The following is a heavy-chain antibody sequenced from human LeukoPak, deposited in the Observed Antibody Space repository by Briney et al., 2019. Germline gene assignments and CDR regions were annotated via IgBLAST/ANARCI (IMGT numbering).Heavy chain of an antibody. CDR2: INPNSGGT. J-gene: IGHJ4*02. CDR3: ARVLYSSGWPYFDY. D-gene: IGHD6-19*01. Sequence: ASVKVSCNASGYTFTCYYMHWVRQAPGPGNEWKGWINPNSGGTNYAQKFQGRVTMTRDTSISTAYMELSRLRSDDTAVYYCARVLYSSGWPYFDYWGQGTLVTVSS. V-gene: IGHV1-2*02. CDR1: GYTFTCYY.